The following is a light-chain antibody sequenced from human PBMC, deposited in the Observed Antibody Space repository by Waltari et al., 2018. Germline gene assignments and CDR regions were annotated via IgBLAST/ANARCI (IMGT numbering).Light chain of an antibody. CDR1: ALPPQL. V-gene: IGLV3-25*03. CDR3: QSTDNSGASLV. J-gene: IGLJ3*02. CDR2: KDN. Sequence: SYELTHPPSVSVSPGQTARITCSGDALPPQLRYSYQKKAGQAPVVIIYKDNERPSGIPERFSGSSSGTTVALTIRDVQAEDEADYYCQSTDNSGASLVFGGGTKLSVL.